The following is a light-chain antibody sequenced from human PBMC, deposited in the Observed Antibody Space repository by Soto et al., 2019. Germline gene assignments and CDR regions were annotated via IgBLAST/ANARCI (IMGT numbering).Light chain of an antibody. CDR1: QGIRND. V-gene: IGKV1-17*01. CDR2: AAS. CDR3: PQHNTLPRT. J-gene: IGKJ1*01. Sequence: IQVTQYQSSPSASVGDRVTITCRASQGIRNDLSWYQQRPGKAPKRLIYAASTLQPGVPSRFSGSGSGTDFTLTISSLQPEDFATYYCPQHNTLPRTFGQVTKVDI.